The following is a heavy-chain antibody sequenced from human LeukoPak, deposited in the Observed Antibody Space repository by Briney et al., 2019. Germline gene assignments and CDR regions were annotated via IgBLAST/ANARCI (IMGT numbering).Heavy chain of an antibody. Sequence: PGGSLRLSCAASGFTFSNFWMTRVRQAPGKGLEWVAIIKQDGSQKYYVDSVKGRFTISRDNARNSLYLQMNSLRAEDTAVYWAVAGTTYWGQRTLVTVSS. D-gene: IGHD6-19*01. CDR1: GFTFSNFW. V-gene: IGHV3-7*05. CDR3: VAGTTY. CDR2: IKQDGSQK. J-gene: IGHJ4*02.